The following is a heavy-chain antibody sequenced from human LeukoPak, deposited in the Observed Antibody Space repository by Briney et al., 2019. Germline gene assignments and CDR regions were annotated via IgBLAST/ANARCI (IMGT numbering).Heavy chain of an antibody. J-gene: IGHJ5*02. CDR2: ISSNGGST. CDR1: GFAFSSYA. Sequence: GGSLRLSCAASGFAFSSYAMHWVRQAPGKGLEYVSAISSNGGSTYYANSVKGRFTISRDNSKNTLYLQMGSLRAEDMAVYYCARELPYYYDSSGYHGWFDPWGQGTLVTVSS. V-gene: IGHV3-64*01. CDR3: ARELPYYYDSSGYHGWFDP. D-gene: IGHD3-22*01.